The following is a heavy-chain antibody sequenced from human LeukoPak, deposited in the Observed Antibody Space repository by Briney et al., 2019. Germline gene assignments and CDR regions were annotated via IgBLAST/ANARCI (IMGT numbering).Heavy chain of an antibody. CDR2: IKQDGTEI. D-gene: IGHD3-22*01. CDR1: GFTFNNYW. J-gene: IGHJ4*02. CDR3: AKSRHSSGYS. Sequence: GGSLRLSCAASGFTFNNYWMTWFRQAPGKGLEWVANIKQDGTEIFYVDSVRGRFTISRDNSKNTLYLQMNSLRAEDTAVYYCAKSRHSSGYSWGQGTLVTVSS. V-gene: IGHV3-7*03.